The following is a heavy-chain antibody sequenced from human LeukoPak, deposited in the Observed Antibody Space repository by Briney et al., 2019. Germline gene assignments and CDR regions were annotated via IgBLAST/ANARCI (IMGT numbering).Heavy chain of an antibody. CDR2: IYHSGST. Sequence: SETLSLTCAVSGYSISSDYYWGWIRQPPGKELEWIGSIYHSGSTYYNLSLKSRVTISVDTSNSQFSLRLSSVTAADTAVYYCARSYSLLGRRLPAYFDYWGQGTLVTVSS. CDR1: GYSISSDYY. D-gene: IGHD3-16*01. V-gene: IGHV4-38-2*01. J-gene: IGHJ4*02. CDR3: ARSYSLLGRRLPAYFDY.